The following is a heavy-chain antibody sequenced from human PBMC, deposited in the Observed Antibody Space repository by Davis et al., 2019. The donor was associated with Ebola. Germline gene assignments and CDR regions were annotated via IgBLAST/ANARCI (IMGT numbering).Heavy chain of an antibody. Sequence: ESPKTPCAASGFPFSSYWMHLVRQAPGKGPVWVPRINSDGSSTSYTDSVKGRFTIPRDNSKNTLYLQMNSLRAEDTAVYYGAKGPQYYDILTGDYKHWGQGTLVTVSS. V-gene: IGHV3-74*01. CDR3: AKGPQYYDILTGDYKH. J-gene: IGHJ4*02. CDR2: INSDGSST. CDR1: GFPFSSYW. D-gene: IGHD3-9*01.